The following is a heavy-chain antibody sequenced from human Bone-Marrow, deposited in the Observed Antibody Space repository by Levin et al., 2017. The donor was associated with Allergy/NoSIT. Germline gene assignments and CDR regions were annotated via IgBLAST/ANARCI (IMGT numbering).Heavy chain of an antibody. V-gene: IGHV3-15*01. D-gene: IGHD3-3*01. Sequence: NPGGSLRLSCAASGFTFSNAWMSWVRQAPGKGLEWVGRIKSKPDGETTDYPAPVKGRFTISRDDSKNTLYLQMNSLKTEDTAVYYCTTDQTEYSDVGSGYFVYWGQGILVTVSS. CDR3: TTDQTEYSDVGSGYFVY. CDR1: GFTFSNAW. CDR2: IKSKPDGETT. J-gene: IGHJ4*02.